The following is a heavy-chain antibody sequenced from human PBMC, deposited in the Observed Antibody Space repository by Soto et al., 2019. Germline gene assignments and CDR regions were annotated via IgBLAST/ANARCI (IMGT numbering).Heavy chain of an antibody. CDR2: IDPSDSYT. D-gene: IGHD3-22*01. V-gene: IGHV5-10-1*01. CDR3: ARPQDDSSGYYYYGMDV. CDR1: GYSFTSYW. J-gene: IGHJ6*02. Sequence: PGESLKISCKGSGYSFTSYWISWVRQMPGKGLEWMGRIDPSDSYTNYSPSFQGHVTISADKSISTAYLQWSSLKASDTAMYYCARPQDDSSGYYYYGMDVWGQGTTVTVSS.